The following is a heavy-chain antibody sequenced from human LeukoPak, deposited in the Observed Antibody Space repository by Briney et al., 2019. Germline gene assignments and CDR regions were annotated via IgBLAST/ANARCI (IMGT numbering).Heavy chain of an antibody. V-gene: IGHV3-7*01. Sequence: GGSLRLSCAASGFTFSSYWMSWVRQAPGKGLEWVANIKQDGSEKYYVDSVKGRFTISRDNAKNSLYLQMNSPRAEDTAVYYCARVGGGDCYSCYYFDYWGQGTLVTVSS. CDR1: GFTFSSYW. CDR3: ARVGGGDCYSCYYFDY. D-gene: IGHD2-21*01. CDR2: IKQDGSEK. J-gene: IGHJ4*02.